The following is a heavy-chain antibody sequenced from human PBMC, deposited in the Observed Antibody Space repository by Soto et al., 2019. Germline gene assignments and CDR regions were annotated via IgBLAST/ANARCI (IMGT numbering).Heavy chain of an antibody. CDR3: ARGGSDGYNLDYFDY. Sequence: ASVKVSCKVSGYTFTSYGISWVRQAPGRGLEWMGWISAYNGNTNYAQKLQGRVTMTTDTSTSTAYMELRSLRSDDTAVYYCARGGSDGYNLDYFDYWGQGTLVTVSS. D-gene: IGHD2-21*01. CDR2: ISAYNGNT. CDR1: GYTFTSYG. J-gene: IGHJ4*02. V-gene: IGHV1-18*04.